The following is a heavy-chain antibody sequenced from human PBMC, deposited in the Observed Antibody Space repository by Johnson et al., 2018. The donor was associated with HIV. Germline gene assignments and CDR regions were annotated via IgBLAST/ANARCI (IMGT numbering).Heavy chain of an antibody. CDR2: IYSGGST. CDR3: AKDLQWGWWEAFDI. Sequence: VQLVESGGGLIQPGGYLRLSCAASGFTVSSNYMSWVRQAPGKGLEWVSVIYSGGSTYYADSVKGRFTISRDNSKNTLYLQMNSLRAEDTAVYYCAKDLQWGWWEAFDIWGQGTMVTVSS. J-gene: IGHJ3*02. V-gene: IGHV3-53*01. CDR1: GFTVSSNY. D-gene: IGHD2-15*01.